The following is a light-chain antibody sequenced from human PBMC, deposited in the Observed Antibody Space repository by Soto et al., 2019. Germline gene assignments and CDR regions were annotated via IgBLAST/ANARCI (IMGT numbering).Light chain of an antibody. V-gene: IGLV2-14*01. CDR1: SSDIGGYNY. Sequence: QSALTQPASVSGSPGQSITIPRTGTSSDIGGYNYVSWYQQYPGKAPKLMIFEVSNRPSGVSYRFSGSKSGNTASLTISGLQAEDEDDYYCSSYTSTYTYVFGTGTKVTVL. J-gene: IGLJ1*01. CDR2: EVS. CDR3: SSYTSTYTYV.